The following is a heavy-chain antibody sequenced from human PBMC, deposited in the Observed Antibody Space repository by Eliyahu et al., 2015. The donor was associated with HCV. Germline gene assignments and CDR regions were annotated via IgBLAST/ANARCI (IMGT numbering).Heavy chain of an antibody. Sequence: QVQLVQSGADVKKPGASVKVSCRASGYTFTAYYIHWVRQAPGQGLEWMGWIYPNSGGTNYAQKFQDRVTMTRDTSISTAYMELSGLTSDDTAVYFCARTRIPAVALDYWGQGSLVTVSS. CDR2: IYPNSGGT. J-gene: IGHJ4*02. CDR3: ARTRIPAVALDY. D-gene: IGHD6-13*01. V-gene: IGHV1-2*02. CDR1: GYTFTAYY.